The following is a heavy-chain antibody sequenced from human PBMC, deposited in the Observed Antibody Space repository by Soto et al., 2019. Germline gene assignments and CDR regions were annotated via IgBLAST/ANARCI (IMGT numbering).Heavy chain of an antibody. Sequence: QVQLQESGPGLVKPSQTLSLTCTVSGGSISSGGYYWSWIRQHPGKGLEWIGYIYYSGSTYYNPSLKSRVTISVDTSKNQFSLKLSSVTVADTAVYYCARGSYHVRSAFDIWGQGTMVTVSS. CDR2: IYYSGST. CDR3: ARGSYHVRSAFDI. D-gene: IGHD6-6*01. V-gene: IGHV4-31*03. CDR1: GGSISSGGYY. J-gene: IGHJ3*02.